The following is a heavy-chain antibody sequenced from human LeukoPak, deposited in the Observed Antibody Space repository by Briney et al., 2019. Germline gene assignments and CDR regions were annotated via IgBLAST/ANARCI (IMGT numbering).Heavy chain of an antibody. J-gene: IGHJ4*02. CDR3: AKERTQTTSFDC. D-gene: IGHD2/OR15-2a*01. Sequence: PGGSLRLSCAASGFTFSTYSLSWVRQAPGKGLEWVSYISGSGGSTHFAGPVKGRFAISRDNSKNTLFLQMNSLRAEDTAVYYCAKERTQTTSFDCWGQGTLVTVSS. CDR2: ISGSGGST. CDR1: GFTFSTYS. V-gene: IGHV3-23*01.